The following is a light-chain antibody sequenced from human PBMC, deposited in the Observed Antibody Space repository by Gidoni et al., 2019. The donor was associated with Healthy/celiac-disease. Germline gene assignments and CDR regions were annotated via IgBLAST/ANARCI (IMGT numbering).Light chain of an antibody. J-gene: IGLJ2*01. CDR3: QSADSSGTYHVV. V-gene: IGLV3-25*02. Sequence: SYELPQPPSVSVSPGQTARITCSGDALPKQYAYWYQQKPGQAPVLVIYKDSERPSGIPERFSGSSSGTTVTLTISGVQAEDEADYYCQSADSSGTYHVVFGGGTKLTVL. CDR1: ALPKQY. CDR2: KDS.